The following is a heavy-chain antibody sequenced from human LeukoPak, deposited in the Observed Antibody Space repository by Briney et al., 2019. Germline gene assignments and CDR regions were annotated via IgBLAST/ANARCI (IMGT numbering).Heavy chain of an antibody. J-gene: IGHJ6*03. CDR3: AKDGVTMVRGVSKDYYYYMDV. D-gene: IGHD3-10*01. CDR1: GFTFSSYG. Sequence: VGSLRLSCAASGFTFSSYGMHWVRQAPGKGLEWVAFIRYDGSNKYYADSVKGRFTISRDNSKNTLYLQMNSLRAEDTAVYYCAKDGVTMVRGVSKDYYYYMDVWGKGTTVTVSS. V-gene: IGHV3-30*02. CDR2: IRYDGSNK.